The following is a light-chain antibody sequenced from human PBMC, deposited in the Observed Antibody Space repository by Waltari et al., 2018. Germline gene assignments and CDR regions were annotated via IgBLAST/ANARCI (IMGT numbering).Light chain of an antibody. J-gene: IGLJ3*02. V-gene: IGLV2-11*01. Sequence: QSALTQPRSVSGSPGQSVTISCAGTGSDVGDFNSVSWYQQHPGKAPKLVIFDVTKRPSGVPDCFSGSKSGTSDSLTVSGLQAEDEADYYCCSYAGIWVFGGGTKLTVL. CDR2: DVT. CDR3: CSYAGIWV. CDR1: GSDVGDFNS.